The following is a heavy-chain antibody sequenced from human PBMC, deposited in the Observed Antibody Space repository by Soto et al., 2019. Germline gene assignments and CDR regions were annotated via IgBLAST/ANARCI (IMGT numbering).Heavy chain of an antibody. V-gene: IGHV1-69*13. D-gene: IGHD3-3*01. Sequence: ASVKVSCKASGGTFSSYAISWVRQAPGQGLEWMGGIIPIFGTANYAQKFQGRVTITADESTSTAYMELSSLRSEDTAVYYCARGSGITIFGVVMVPYYYGMDVWGQGTTVTVSS. CDR3: ARGSGITIFGVVMVPYYYGMDV. J-gene: IGHJ6*02. CDR2: IIPIFGTA. CDR1: GGTFSSYA.